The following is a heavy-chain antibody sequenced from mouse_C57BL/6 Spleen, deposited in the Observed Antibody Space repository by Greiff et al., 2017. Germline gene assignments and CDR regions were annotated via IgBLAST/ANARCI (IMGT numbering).Heavy chain of an antibody. CDR3: ARGGYGSSYDY. CDR1: GYAFTNYL. J-gene: IGHJ2*01. CDR2: LNPGSGGT. D-gene: IGHD1-1*01. V-gene: IGHV1-54*01. Sequence: QVQLQQSGAELVRPGTSVKVSCKASGYAFTNYLIEWVKQRPGQGLEWIGVLNPGSGGTNYNEKFKGKATLTADKSSSTAYMQLSSLTSEDSAVYFCARGGYGSSYDYWGQGTTLTVSS.